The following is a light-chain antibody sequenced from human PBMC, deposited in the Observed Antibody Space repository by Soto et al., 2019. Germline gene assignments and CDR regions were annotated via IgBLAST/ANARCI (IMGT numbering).Light chain of an antibody. CDR3: KSYAGSNTYV. CDR1: KNDIGVYDF. CDR2: EVV. J-gene: IGLJ1*01. Sequence: QSVLTQPPSASGSPGQSVTISCTGTKNDIGVYDFVSWYQHHPGKAPRLIIYEVVQRPSGVPDRFSGSKSGNTASLTVSGLQAADEADYCCKSYAGSNTYVFGSGT. V-gene: IGLV2-8*01.